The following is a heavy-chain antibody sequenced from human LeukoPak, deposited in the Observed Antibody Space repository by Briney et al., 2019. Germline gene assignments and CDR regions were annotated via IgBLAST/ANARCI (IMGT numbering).Heavy chain of an antibody. CDR2: ISSSSSYI. CDR3: ARAVVPAAMRAFDI. Sequence: GGSLRLSCAASGFTFSSYSMNWVRQAPGKGLEWVSSISSSSSYIYYADSVKGRFTISRDNAKNSLYLQMNSLRAEDTAVYYCARAVVPAAMRAFDIWGQGTTVTVSS. J-gene: IGHJ3*02. V-gene: IGHV3-21*01. CDR1: GFTFSSYS. D-gene: IGHD2-2*01.